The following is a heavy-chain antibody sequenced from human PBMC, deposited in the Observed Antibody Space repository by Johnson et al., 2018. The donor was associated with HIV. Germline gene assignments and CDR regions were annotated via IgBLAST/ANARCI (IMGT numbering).Heavy chain of an antibody. CDR1: GFPFSNYG. CDR2: IRFDGSNK. V-gene: IGHV3-30*02. CDR3: ARERPAYSSSSSHAFDI. J-gene: IGHJ3*02. Sequence: QVQLVESGGGVVQPGGSLRLSCAASGFPFSNYGMHWVRQAPGKGLEWVAFIRFDGSNKYYVDSVKGRFTISRDSSKNTLYLQMNSLRPEDTAVYYCARERPAYSSSSSHAFDIWGQGTMVTVSS. D-gene: IGHD6-6*01.